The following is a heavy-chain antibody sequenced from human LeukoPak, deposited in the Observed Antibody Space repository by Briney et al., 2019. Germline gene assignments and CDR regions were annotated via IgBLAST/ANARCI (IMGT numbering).Heavy chain of an antibody. Sequence: ASVKVSCKASGYTFTSFGISWVRQAPGQGLEWMGWSSAYNGNTNYAQKFQGRVTMTTDTSTSTAYMEVRSLRSDDTAVYYCARRWNDLSFDCWGQGTLVTVSS. D-gene: IGHD1-1*01. CDR1: GYTFTSFG. CDR3: ARRWNDLSFDC. CDR2: SSAYNGNT. V-gene: IGHV1-18*01. J-gene: IGHJ4*02.